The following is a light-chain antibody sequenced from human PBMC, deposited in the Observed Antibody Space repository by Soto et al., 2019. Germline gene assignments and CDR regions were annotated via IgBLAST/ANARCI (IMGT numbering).Light chain of an antibody. CDR2: DVN. CDR3: CSYAGSRTWV. J-gene: IGLJ3*02. V-gene: IGLV2-23*02. CDR1: SSDVGLYNL. Sequence: QSVPIQPASVSGSPGQSITISCTGTSSDVGLYNLVSWYQQYPDKAPKLILYDVNKWPSGISHRFSGSKSANTASLTISGLQAEDEADYYCCSYAGSRTWVFGGGTKVTVL.